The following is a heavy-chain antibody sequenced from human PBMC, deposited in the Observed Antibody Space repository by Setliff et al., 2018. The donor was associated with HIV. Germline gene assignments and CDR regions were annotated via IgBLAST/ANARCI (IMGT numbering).Heavy chain of an antibody. CDR2: IFYSGHT. Sequence: PSETLSLTCTVSGGSISSSSSYWAWIRQPPGKGLEWIGNIFYSGHTFYNPSLRSRVTISVDTSKNQFSLKLSSVTAADTAVYYCARGVAAAGLWGQGTLVTVSS. CDR1: GGSISSSSSY. V-gene: IGHV4-39*07. CDR3: ARGVAAAGL. J-gene: IGHJ4*02. D-gene: IGHD6-13*01.